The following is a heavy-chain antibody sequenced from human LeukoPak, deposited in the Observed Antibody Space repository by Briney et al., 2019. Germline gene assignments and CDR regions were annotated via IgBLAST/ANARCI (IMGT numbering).Heavy chain of an antibody. Sequence: ASVKVSCKASGYTFTSYGISWVRQAPGQGLEWMGWISTYDGNTNYAQNLQGRVTMTTDTSTSTAYMELRSLRSDDTAVYYCARDSPGSGWDDWGQGTLVTVSS. D-gene: IGHD6-19*01. CDR3: ARDSPGSGWDD. J-gene: IGHJ4*02. V-gene: IGHV1-18*01. CDR2: ISTYDGNT. CDR1: GYTFTSYG.